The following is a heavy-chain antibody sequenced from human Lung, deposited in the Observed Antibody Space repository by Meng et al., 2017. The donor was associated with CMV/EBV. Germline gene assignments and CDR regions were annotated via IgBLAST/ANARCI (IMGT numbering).Heavy chain of an antibody. J-gene: IGHJ6*03. CDR3: ARIIPSDYYKYDLDV. CDR2: ITYGGSH. V-gene: IGHV4-39*06. Sequence: SETXSLXXSVSGASITYNTCFWHWLRQRPGKGLVWIGSITYGGSHLYNSSLRSRVSISLDASESQVTLRFSSATDADTTAYYCARIIPSDYYKYDLDVWGQGXTVTVSS. CDR1: GASITYNTCF. D-gene: IGHD3-10*01.